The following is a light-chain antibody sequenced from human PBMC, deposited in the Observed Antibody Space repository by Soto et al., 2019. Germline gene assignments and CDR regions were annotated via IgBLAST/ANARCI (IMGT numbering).Light chain of an antibody. CDR1: QSVSSSY. CDR2: GAS. CDR3: QQYGSSPGT. J-gene: IGKJ1*01. Sequence: EIVLTQSPGTLSLSPGERATLSCRASQSVSSSYLAGYQQKAGQAPRPLIYGASSRATGIPDRSSGSGSGTDFTLTISRLEPEECAVYYCQQYGSSPGTFDQGTNVEIK. V-gene: IGKV3-20*01.